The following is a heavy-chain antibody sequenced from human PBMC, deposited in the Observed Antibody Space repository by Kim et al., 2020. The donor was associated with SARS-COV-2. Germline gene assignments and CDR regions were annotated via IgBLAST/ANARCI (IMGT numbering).Heavy chain of an antibody. V-gene: IGHV3-74*01. CDR3: ARVGNWNSPFDY. Sequence: GGSLRLSCAASGFTFSSYWMHWVRQAPGKGLVWVSRIDSDGSSTNYADSVKGRFTISRDNAKNTLSLQMNSLRAEDTAVYYCARVGNWNSPFDYWGQGTLVTVSS. D-gene: IGHD1-7*01. CDR1: GFTFSSYW. J-gene: IGHJ4*02. CDR2: IDSDGSST.